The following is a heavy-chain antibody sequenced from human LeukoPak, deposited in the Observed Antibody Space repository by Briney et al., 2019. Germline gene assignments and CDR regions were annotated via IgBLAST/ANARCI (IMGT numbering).Heavy chain of an antibody. CDR1: GFTFSSYS. J-gene: IGHJ4*02. CDR2: ISSSSSYI. CDR3: ARLKDGSSWYVD. D-gene: IGHD6-13*01. V-gene: IGHV3-21*01. Sequence: PGGSLRLSCAASGFTFSSYSMNWVRQAPGKGLEWVSSISSSSSYIYYADSVKGRFTISRDNAKNSLYLQMNSLRAEDTAVYYCARLKDGSSWYVDWGQGTLVTVSS.